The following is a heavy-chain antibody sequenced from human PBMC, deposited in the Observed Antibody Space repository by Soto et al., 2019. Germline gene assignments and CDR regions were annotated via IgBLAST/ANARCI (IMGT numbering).Heavy chain of an antibody. CDR2: IIPIFGTA. D-gene: IGHD6-19*01. CDR3: AREADYSSGCTD. Sequence: SVKVSCKASGGTFSSYAISWVRQAPGQGLEWMGGIIPIFGTANYEQKFQGRVTITADESTSTAYMELSSLRSEDTAVYYCAREADYSSGCTDWGQGSLVTVSS. J-gene: IGHJ4*02. V-gene: IGHV1-69*13. CDR1: GGTFSSYA.